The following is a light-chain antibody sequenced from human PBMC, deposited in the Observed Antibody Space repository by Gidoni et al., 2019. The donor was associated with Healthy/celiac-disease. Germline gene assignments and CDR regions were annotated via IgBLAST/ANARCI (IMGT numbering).Light chain of an antibody. V-gene: IGKV3-11*01. CDR1: QSVRSY. CDR3: QQRSNWLT. J-gene: IGKJ4*01. Sequence: IVLPQSPATLSLSPGERATPPCRARQSVRSYLAWYQQKPGQAPRLLIYDASNRATGIPARFSGSWSGTDFTLTISSLEPEDFAVYYCQQRSNWLTFGGGTKVEIK. CDR2: DAS.